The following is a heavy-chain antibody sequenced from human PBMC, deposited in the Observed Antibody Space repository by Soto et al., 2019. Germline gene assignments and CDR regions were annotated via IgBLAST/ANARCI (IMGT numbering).Heavy chain of an antibody. D-gene: IGHD3-10*01. Sequence: EVELLESGGGLVQPGGSLRLSCAASGFTFSSYAMSWVRQGPGKGLEWVSSVSGSGDSTYYADYVKGRFTVSRDNSKNTLYLQMNSLRAEDTAVYYCAKDPASRVYYYYYYMDVWGKGTTVTVSS. J-gene: IGHJ6*03. V-gene: IGHV3-23*01. CDR1: GFTFSSYA. CDR2: VSGSGDST. CDR3: AKDPASRVYYYYYYMDV.